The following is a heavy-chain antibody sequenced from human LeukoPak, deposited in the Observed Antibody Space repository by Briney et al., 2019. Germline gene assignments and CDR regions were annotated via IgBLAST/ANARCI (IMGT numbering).Heavy chain of an antibody. J-gene: IGHJ4*02. CDR2: ISGHSSTI. D-gene: IGHD4-23*01. CDR3: ARDWNYGGTIDF. V-gene: IGHV3-48*01. CDR1: GFTFSSYS. Sequence: PGGSLRLSCAASGFTFSSYSMNWVRQAPGKGLEWVSYISGHSSTIYYAESVKGRFTISRDNDKNSLYLQMNSLRADDTAVYYCARDWNYGGTIDFWGQGTLVAVSS.